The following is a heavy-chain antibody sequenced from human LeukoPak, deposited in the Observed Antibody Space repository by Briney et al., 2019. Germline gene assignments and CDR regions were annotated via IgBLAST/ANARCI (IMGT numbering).Heavy chain of an antibody. D-gene: IGHD2-2*01. J-gene: IGHJ4*02. Sequence: ARGSLRLSCAGSGFTFSSYSMNWVRQAPGKGLEWVSSISTSSSYIYYADSLKGRFTISRDNARNSLYLHMNSLRAEDTAVYYCARDVFGSEYPFDFWGQGTLVTVSS. V-gene: IGHV3-21*01. CDR2: ISTSSSYI. CDR1: GFTFSSYS. CDR3: ARDVFGSEYPFDF.